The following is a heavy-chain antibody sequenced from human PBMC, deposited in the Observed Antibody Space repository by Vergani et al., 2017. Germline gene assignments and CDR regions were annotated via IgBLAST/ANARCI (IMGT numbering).Heavy chain of an antibody. CDR1: GGSISSSSYY. Sequence: QLQLQESGPGLVKPSETLSLTCTVSGGSISSSSYYWGWIRQPPGKGLEWIGSIYYSGSTYYNPSLKSRVTISVDTSKNQFSLKLSSVTAADTAVYYCARPHGYSGYTDYWGQGTLVTVSS. D-gene: IGHD5-12*01. J-gene: IGHJ4*02. CDR3: ARPHGYSGYTDY. V-gene: IGHV4-39*01. CDR2: IYYSGST.